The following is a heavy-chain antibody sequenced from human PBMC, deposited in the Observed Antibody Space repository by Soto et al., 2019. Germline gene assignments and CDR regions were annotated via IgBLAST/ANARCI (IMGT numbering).Heavy chain of an antibody. CDR2: INHSGST. Sequence: QVQLQQWGAGLLKPSETLSLTCAVYGGSFSGYYWSWIRQPPGKGLEWIGEINHSGSTNYNPSLKSRVTISVDTSKNQFSLKLRSVTAADTAVYYCAREIEMVRESSQAFDPWGQGTLVTVSS. V-gene: IGHV4-34*01. J-gene: IGHJ5*02. CDR1: GGSFSGYY. D-gene: IGHD3-10*01. CDR3: AREIEMVRESSQAFDP.